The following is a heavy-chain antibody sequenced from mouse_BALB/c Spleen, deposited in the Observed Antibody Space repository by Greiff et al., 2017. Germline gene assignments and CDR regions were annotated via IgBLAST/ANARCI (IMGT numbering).Heavy chain of an antibody. Sequence: VQLQQSGAELVRPGASVKLSCTASGFNIKDYYMHWVKQRPGQGLEWIGEINPSNGGTNFNEKFKSKVTLTVDKSSSTAYMQLSSLTSEDSAVYDCTRSDSSLAWFAYWGQGTLVTVSA. CDR3: TRSDSSLAWFAY. V-gene: IGHV1S81*02. D-gene: IGHD1-1*01. J-gene: IGHJ3*01. CDR2: INPSNGGT. CDR1: GFNIKDYY.